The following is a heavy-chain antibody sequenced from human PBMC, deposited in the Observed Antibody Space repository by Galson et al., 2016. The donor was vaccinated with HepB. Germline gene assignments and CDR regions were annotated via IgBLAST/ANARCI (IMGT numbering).Heavy chain of an antibody. V-gene: IGHV3-23*01. CDR1: DFTFSNYG. Sequence: SLRLSCAASDFTFSNYGMAWVRQAPGRGLEWVSTISGNKVNTHYADSVKGRFTISRDNSKNTLYLQMNSLRAEDAAVYYCAKISLVGYNSGWGGSFDIWGRGKMVTVSS. CDR2: ISGNKVNT. CDR3: AKISLVGYNSGWGGSFDI. J-gene: IGHJ3*02. D-gene: IGHD6-19*01.